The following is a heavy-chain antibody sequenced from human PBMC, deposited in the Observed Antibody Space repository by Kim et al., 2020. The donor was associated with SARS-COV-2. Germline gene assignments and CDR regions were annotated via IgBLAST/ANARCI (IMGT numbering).Heavy chain of an antibody. J-gene: IGHJ4*01. Sequence: GGSLRLSCAASGFTFSSYAMSWVRQAPGKGLEWVSAIRGSGGSTYYADSVKGRFTISRDNSKNTLYLQMNSLRAEDTAVYYCAKGGRGDYGAYWGQGTLVTLSS. V-gene: IGHV3-23*01. CDR3: AKGGRGDYGAY. D-gene: IGHD4-17*01. CDR2: IRGSGGST. CDR1: GFTFSSYA.